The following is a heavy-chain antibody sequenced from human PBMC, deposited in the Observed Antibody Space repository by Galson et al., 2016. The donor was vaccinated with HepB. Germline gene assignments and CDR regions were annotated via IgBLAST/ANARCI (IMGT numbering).Heavy chain of an antibody. Sequence: SVKVSCKVSGGTFSDYTISWVRQAPGQGLEWMGRIIPILDLETYAQKFQGRLTLTADKSTSTAFMELSSLRFEDTAVYYCARGGPEGDWFDPWGQGTLVTVSS. CDR2: IIPILDLE. J-gene: IGHJ5*02. CDR1: GGTFSDYT. CDR3: ARGGPEGDWFDP. V-gene: IGHV1-69*02. D-gene: IGHD1-26*01.